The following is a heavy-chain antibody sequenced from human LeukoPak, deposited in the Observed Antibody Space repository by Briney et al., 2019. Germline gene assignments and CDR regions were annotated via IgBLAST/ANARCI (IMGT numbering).Heavy chain of an antibody. CDR1: GGSISSYY. Sequence: SETLSLTCTVPGGSISSYYWSWIRQPPGKGLEWIGEINHSGSTNYNPSLKSRVTISADMSKNQFSLKVRSVTAADTAMYFCARLYLNEGATTGTFDNWGQGTLVTVSS. V-gene: IGHV4-34*01. CDR3: ARLYLNEGATTGTFDN. D-gene: IGHD5-12*01. J-gene: IGHJ4*02. CDR2: INHSGST.